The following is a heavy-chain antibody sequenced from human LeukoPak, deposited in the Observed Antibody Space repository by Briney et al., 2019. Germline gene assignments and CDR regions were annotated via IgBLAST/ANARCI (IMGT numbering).Heavy chain of an antibody. CDR3: ARSYSSSWHTCYDY. J-gene: IGHJ4*02. V-gene: IGHV3-7*01. D-gene: IGHD6-13*01. Sequence: PGGSLRLSCAASGFTFSSYWMSWVREAPGKGLEWVANIKQDGSEKYYVGSVKGRFTISRDNAKNSLYLQMNSLRAEDTAVYYCARSYSSSWHTCYDYWGQGTLVTVSS. CDR2: IKQDGSEK. CDR1: GFTFSSYW.